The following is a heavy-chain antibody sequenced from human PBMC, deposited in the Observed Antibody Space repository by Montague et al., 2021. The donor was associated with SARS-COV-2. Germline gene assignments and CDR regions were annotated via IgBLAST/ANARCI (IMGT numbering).Heavy chain of an antibody. CDR3: ARLLRSCTNGVGRTYYYNAMDV. J-gene: IGHJ6*02. CDR1: GGSISGYY. CDR2: IYYSGGT. Sequence: SETLSLTCTVSGGSISGYYWGWIRQPPGTGLDWVWYIYYSGGTKYNSFLESRVPVSVDRSKNQDSLKLSSVTAADTAVYYCARLLRSCTNGVGRTYYYNAMDVWGQGTTVTVSS. V-gene: IGHV4-59*01. D-gene: IGHD2-8*01.